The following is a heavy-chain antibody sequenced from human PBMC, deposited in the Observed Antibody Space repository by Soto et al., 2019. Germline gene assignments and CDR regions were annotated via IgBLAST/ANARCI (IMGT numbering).Heavy chain of an antibody. V-gene: IGHV3-30*04. D-gene: IGHD3-22*01. CDR1: GFSFSSCA. CDR3: ANGRYDSSGYYWAIYGMDV. J-gene: IGHJ6*02. CDR2: ISYDGSNK. Sequence: PGVSLRLSCAASGFSFSSCAMHWVRQAPGKGLEWVAVISYDGSNKYYADSVKGRFTISRDNSKNTLYLQMNSLRAEDTAVYYCANGRYDSSGYYWAIYGMDVWGQGTTVTVSS.